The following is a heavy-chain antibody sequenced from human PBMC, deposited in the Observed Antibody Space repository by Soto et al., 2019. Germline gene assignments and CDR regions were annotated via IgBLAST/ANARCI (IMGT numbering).Heavy chain of an antibody. D-gene: IGHD4-17*01. CDR1: GGSISSGGYY. V-gene: IGHV4-31*03. Sequence: SETLSLTCTVSGGSISSGGYYWSWIRQHPGKGLEWIGYIYYSGSTYYNPSLKSRVTISVDTSKNQFSLKLSSVTAADTAVYYCARVRRHDYGDYVSDYFDYWGKGTLVTVSS. J-gene: IGHJ4*02. CDR3: ARVRRHDYGDYVSDYFDY. CDR2: IYYSGST.